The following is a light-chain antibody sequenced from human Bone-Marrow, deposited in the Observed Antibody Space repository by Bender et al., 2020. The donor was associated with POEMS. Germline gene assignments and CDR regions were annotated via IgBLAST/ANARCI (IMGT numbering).Light chain of an antibody. CDR1: TTDSSAYKY. Sequence: QSALTQPASVSGSPGQSITISCTGITTDSSAYKYVSWYQQHPDKAPKLLISGVNNRPSGVSNRFSASKSGNTASLTISGLQAEDEADYHCCSYAGTRHLFGTGTRVTVL. J-gene: IGLJ1*01. CDR3: CSYAGTRHL. CDR2: GVN. V-gene: IGLV2-14*03.